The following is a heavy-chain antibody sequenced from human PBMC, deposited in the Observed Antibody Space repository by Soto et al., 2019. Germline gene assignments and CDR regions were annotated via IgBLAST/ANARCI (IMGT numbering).Heavy chain of an antibody. J-gene: IGHJ4*02. V-gene: IGHV1-69*02. Sequence: QVQLVQSGTEVKKPGSSVKVSCKASGGTFRNYPINWVRQAPGQGLEWMGSIFTLTDIPDYAQNFQARLTINADKSTSTAYMELSSLTSDDTAMYFCARGPLVVLNYFESWGQGTLVTVSS. CDR3: ARGPLVVLNYFES. CDR2: IFTLTDIP. CDR1: GGTFRNYP.